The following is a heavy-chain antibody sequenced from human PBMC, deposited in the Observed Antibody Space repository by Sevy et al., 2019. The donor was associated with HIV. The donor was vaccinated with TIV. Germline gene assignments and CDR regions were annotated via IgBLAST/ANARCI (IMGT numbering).Heavy chain of an antibody. J-gene: IGHJ4*02. CDR1: GGPISTCTNF. V-gene: IGHV4-39*01. CDR3: ARGRITFFDD. CDR2: IYCGGST. Sequence: SETLSLTSIVSGGPISTCTNFWGWIRQPPGKGLEWIGSIYCGGSTYYNPSLKSRVAISVDTSKNQFSLKVNSVSAADTAVYYCARGRITFFDDWGQGALVTVSS. D-gene: IGHD3-16*01.